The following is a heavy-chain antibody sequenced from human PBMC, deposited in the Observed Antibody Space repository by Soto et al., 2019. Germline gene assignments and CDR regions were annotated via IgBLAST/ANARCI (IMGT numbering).Heavy chain of an antibody. D-gene: IGHD2-15*01. Sequence: SETLSLTCTVSGGSISSSSYYWGWIRQPPGKGLEWIGSIYYSGSTYYNPSLKSRVTISVDTSKNQFSLKLSSVTAADTAVYYCARSAGYCSGGSCHYYYSMDVWGQGTTVTVSS. CDR3: ARSAGYCSGGSCHYYYSMDV. V-gene: IGHV4-39*01. CDR1: GGSISSSSYY. J-gene: IGHJ6*02. CDR2: IYYSGST.